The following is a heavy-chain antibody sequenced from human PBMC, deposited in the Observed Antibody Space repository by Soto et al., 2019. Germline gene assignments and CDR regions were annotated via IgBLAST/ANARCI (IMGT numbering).Heavy chain of an antibody. J-gene: IGHJ6*02. CDR1: GFTFSSYG. V-gene: IGHV3-33*01. Sequence: LRLSCAASGFTFSSYGMHWVRQAPGKGLEWVAVIWYDGSNKYYADSVKGRFTISRDNSKNTLYLQMNSLRAEDTAVYYCARDTAYYDSSGYSGGMDVWGQGTTVTVSS. CDR2: IWYDGSNK. D-gene: IGHD3-22*01. CDR3: ARDTAYYDSSGYSGGMDV.